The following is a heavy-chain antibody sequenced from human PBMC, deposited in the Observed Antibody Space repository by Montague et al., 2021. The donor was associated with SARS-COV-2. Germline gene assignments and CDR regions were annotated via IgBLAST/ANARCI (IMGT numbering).Heavy chain of an antibody. Sequence: CAISGDSVSSNSAAWNWIRQSPSRGLEWLGSTYYRSKWYNDYAVSVKSRITVNPDTSKNQFSLQLNSVTPEDTSVYYCARQPLCYEFVYYYYGLDDWGQGTPVTVSS. CDR1: GDSVSSNSAA. CDR3: ARQPLCYEFVYYYYGLDD. V-gene: IGHV6-1*01. CDR2: TYYRSKWYN. J-gene: IGHJ6*02. D-gene: IGHD5-12*01.